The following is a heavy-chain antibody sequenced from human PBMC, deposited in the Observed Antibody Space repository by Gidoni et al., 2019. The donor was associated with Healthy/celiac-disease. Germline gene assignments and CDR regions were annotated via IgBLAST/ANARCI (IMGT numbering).Heavy chain of an antibody. D-gene: IGHD4-17*01. CDR3: AKPLRDYVYYYYGMDV. CDR2: ISGSGGST. Sequence: EVQLVESGGGLVQPGGSLRLSCAASGFTFSSYAMSWVRQAPGKGLEWVSAISGSGGSTYYADSVKGRFTISRDNSKNTLYLQMNSLRAEDTAVYYCAKPLRDYVYYYYGMDVWGQGTTVTVSS. J-gene: IGHJ6*02. V-gene: IGHV3-23*04. CDR1: GFTFSSYA.